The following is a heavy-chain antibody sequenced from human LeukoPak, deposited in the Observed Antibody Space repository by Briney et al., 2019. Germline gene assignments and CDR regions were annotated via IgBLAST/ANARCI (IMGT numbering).Heavy chain of an antibody. D-gene: IGHD6-6*01. CDR3: AKYSSSRGSYYYYYGMDV. Sequence: GGSLRLSCAASGFTFTSNAICWVRQAPGRGLEWVSPISGSGGGTYYADSVKGRFTISRDNSKNTLYLQMNRLRAENTAVYYCAKYSSSRGSYYYYYGMDVWGQGTTVTVSS. V-gene: IGHV3-23*01. J-gene: IGHJ6*02. CDR2: ISGSGGGT. CDR1: GFTFTSNA.